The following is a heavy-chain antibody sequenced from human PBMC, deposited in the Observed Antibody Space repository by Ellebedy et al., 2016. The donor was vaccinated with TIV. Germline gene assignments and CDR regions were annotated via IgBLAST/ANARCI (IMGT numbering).Heavy chain of an antibody. J-gene: IGHJ4*02. CDR2: ISTSSTTI. D-gene: IGHD3-9*01. CDR3: VKDLGFTVTGSWDH. V-gene: IGHV3-48*01. CDR1: GLRFSTYD. Sequence: GGSLRLSXAATGLRFSTYDMSWVRQAPGRGLEWVSHISTSSTTIYYADSVKGRFTISRDFSKNTLYLQMNSLRAEDTARYYCVKDLGFTVTGSWDHWGQGTVVTVSS.